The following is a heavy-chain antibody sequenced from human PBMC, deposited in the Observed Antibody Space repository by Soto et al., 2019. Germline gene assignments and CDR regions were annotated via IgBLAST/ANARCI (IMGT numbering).Heavy chain of an antibody. CDR3: ATDLNWEHY. J-gene: IGHJ4*02. D-gene: IGHD7-27*01. Sequence: EVQLVESGGGLVQPGGSLRLSCEASGFTFGTYWMTWVRQPPGKGLECVADIKPDGSERYYVDSVKGRFTISRDNAMNSLYLHMNSLRAEDTAVYYCATDLNWEHYWGQGTLVTVSS. CDR2: IKPDGSER. CDR1: GFTFGTYW. V-gene: IGHV3-7*04.